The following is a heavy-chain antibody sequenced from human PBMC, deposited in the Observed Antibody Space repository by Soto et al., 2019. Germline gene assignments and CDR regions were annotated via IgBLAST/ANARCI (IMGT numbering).Heavy chain of an antibody. CDR1: GGSIRNVY. Sequence: SETLSLTCTVSGGSIRNVYWSWIRQAPGKGLEWIGFIFHSGNAKYNPSLKSRVTISVDTSRNQFSLSLDSVTAADTAVYFCARAHAPTLPFDSWGQGTLVTVSS. CDR2: IFHSGNA. CDR3: ARAHAPTLPFDS. V-gene: IGHV4-59*01. D-gene: IGHD2-15*01. J-gene: IGHJ4*01.